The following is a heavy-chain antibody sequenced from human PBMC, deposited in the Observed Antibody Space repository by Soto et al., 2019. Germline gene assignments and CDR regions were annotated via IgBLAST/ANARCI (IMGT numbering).Heavy chain of an antibody. CDR2: ISGSGDNT. V-gene: IGHV3-23*01. Sequence: EVQLLESGGGLVQPGGSLRLSCAASGFTFSSYALNWVRQAPGKGLEWVSVISGSGDNTYYADSVKGRFTISRDNSKNTLYLQMNSLRAEDTAVYYCAKGLGTVDFWSAYYTYYYMDVWGKGTTVTVSS. D-gene: IGHD3-3*01. CDR1: GFTFSSYA. CDR3: AKGLGTVDFWSAYYTYYYMDV. J-gene: IGHJ6*03.